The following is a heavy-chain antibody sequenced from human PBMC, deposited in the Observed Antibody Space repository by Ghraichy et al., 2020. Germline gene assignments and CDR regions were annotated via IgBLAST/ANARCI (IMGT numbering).Heavy chain of an antibody. D-gene: IGHD4-17*01. CDR2: IYYSGST. J-gene: IGHJ4*02. V-gene: IGHV4-59*01. CDR3: ARFSEYGDYDY. Sequence: SETLSLTCTVSGGSISSYYWSWIRQPPGKGLEWIGYIYYSGSTNYNPSLKSRVTISVDTSKNQFSLKLSSVTAADTAVYYCARFSEYGDYDYWGQGTLVTVSS. CDR1: GGSISSYY.